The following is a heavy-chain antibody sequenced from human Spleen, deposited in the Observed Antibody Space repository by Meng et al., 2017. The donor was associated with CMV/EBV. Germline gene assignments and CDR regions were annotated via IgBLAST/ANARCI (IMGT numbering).Heavy chain of an antibody. V-gene: IGHV3-23*01. CDR3: AKVNGDYDDAFDI. CDR2: ISGSGGST. Sequence: GGSLRLSCTASGFTFGDYAMSWVRQAPGKGLEWVSAISGSGGSTYYADSVKGRFTISRDNSKNTLYLQMNSLRAEDTAVYYCAKVNGDYDDAFDIWGQGTMVTVSS. CDR1: GFTFGDYA. D-gene: IGHD4-17*01. J-gene: IGHJ3*02.